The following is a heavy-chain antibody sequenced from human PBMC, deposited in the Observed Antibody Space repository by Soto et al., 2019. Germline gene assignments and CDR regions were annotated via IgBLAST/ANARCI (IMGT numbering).Heavy chain of an antibody. CDR1: GFTFSSYD. V-gene: IGHV3-13*01. Sequence: GGSLRLSCAASGFTFSSYDMHWVHQATGKGLEWVSAIGTAGDTYYPGSVKGRFTISRENAKNSLYLQMNSLRAGDTAVYYCARAPGIAVAGTIYYYYYYMDVWGKGTTVTVSS. J-gene: IGHJ6*03. CDR3: ARAPGIAVAGTIYYYYYYMDV. D-gene: IGHD6-19*01. CDR2: IGTAGDT.